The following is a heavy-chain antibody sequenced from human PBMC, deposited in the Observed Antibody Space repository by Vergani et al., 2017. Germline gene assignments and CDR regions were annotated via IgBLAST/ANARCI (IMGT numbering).Heavy chain of an antibody. Sequence: QVQLQESGPGLVKPSQTLSLTCTVSGGSISSGGYYWSWIRQHPGKGLEWIGYIYYSGSTYYTPSLKSRVTISVDTSKNQFSLKLSSVTAADTAVYYCAIIARGWRGANRQFAYWGQGTLVTVSS. J-gene: IGHJ4*02. CDR1: GGSISSGGYY. CDR2: IYYSGST. V-gene: IGHV4-31*03. D-gene: IGHD3-10*01. CDR3: AIIARGWRGANRQFAY.